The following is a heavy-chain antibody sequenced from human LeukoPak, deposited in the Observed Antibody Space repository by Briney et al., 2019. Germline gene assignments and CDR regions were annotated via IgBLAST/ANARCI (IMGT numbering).Heavy chain of an antibody. D-gene: IGHD3-3*01. V-gene: IGHV2-5*01. J-gene: IGHJ4*02. CDR2: IYWNDDK. Sequence: SGPTLVKPTQTLTLTCTFSGFSLTTTGVGVGWIRQPPGKALEWLAVIYWNDDKRYSPSLKNRLTITKDTSKNQVVLSMTFMDPVDTATYYCAHGFYDFWSGYYGGDCPFDHWGQGTLVTVSS. CDR3: AHGFYDFWSGYYGGDCPFDH. CDR1: GFSLTTTGVG.